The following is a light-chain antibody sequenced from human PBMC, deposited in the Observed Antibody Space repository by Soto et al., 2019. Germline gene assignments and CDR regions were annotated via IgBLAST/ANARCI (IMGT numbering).Light chain of an antibody. CDR2: EVS. CDR1: SIDVGGYNY. V-gene: IGLV2-14*01. J-gene: IGLJ1*01. CDR3: SSYTTSNTYV. Sequence: QSVLTQAAFVSGYPGQSITISCTGRSIDVGGYNYVSWYQQHPGKAPKFMIYEVSRRPSGVSNRFSGSKSGNTASLTVSGLQAEDEADYYCSSYTTSNTYVFGTGTKVTVL.